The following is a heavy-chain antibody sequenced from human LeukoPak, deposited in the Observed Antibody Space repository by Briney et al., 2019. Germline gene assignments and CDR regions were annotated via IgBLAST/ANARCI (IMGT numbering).Heavy chain of an antibody. CDR3: AKDMPTYDILTGYTAFDI. Sequence: PGRSLRLSCAASGFTFDDYAMHWVRQAPGKGLEWVSGISWNSGSIGYADSVKGRFTISRDNAKNSLYLQMNSLRAEDTALYYCAKDMPTYDILTGYTAFDIWGQGTMVTVSS. J-gene: IGHJ3*02. CDR1: GFTFDDYA. CDR2: ISWNSGSI. D-gene: IGHD3-9*01. V-gene: IGHV3-9*01.